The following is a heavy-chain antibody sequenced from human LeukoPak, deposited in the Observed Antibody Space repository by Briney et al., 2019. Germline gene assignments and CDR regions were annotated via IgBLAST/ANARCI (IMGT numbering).Heavy chain of an antibody. V-gene: IGHV3-30*02. CDR3: ARLGGDAFDI. Sequence: PGGSLRLSCAASGFTFSSYGMHWVRQAPGKGLEWVAFIRYDGSNKYYADSVKGRFTISRDNSKNTLYLQMNSLRAEDTAVYYCARLGGDAFDIWGQGTMVTVSS. CDR2: IRYDGSNK. J-gene: IGHJ3*02. D-gene: IGHD3-10*01. CDR1: GFTFSSYG.